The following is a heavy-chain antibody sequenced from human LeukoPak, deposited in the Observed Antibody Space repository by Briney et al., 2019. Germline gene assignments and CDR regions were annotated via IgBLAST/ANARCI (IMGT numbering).Heavy chain of an antibody. CDR1: GGSFSGCY. Sequence: SETLSLTCAVYGGSFSGCYWSWIRQPPGEALEWIGEINHSGSTNYNRSLKSRVTISVDTSKNQFSLKLSSVTAADTAVYYCAIGTIVGVVAAAYWGQGTLVTVSS. CDR3: AIGTIVGVVAAAY. V-gene: IGHV4-34*01. J-gene: IGHJ4*02. D-gene: IGHD3-3*01. CDR2: INHSGST.